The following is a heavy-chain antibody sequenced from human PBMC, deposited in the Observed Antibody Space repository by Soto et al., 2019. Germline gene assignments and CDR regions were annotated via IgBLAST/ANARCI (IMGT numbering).Heavy chain of an antibody. V-gene: IGHV1-58*01. D-gene: IGHD1-26*01. J-gene: IGHJ6*02. CDR1: GCTFSDSA. CDR2: IVVGVGKT. CDR3: AAASIVGYIAKYHSYGLAV. Sequence: GASVKVSCEASGCTFSDSAVRWVRQARGQRLEWLGWIVVGVGKTNYAQKFQERVTITRDMATSTTYMELSSLRSEDTAVYYCAAASIVGYIAKYHSYGLAVSGQGTAVTGS.